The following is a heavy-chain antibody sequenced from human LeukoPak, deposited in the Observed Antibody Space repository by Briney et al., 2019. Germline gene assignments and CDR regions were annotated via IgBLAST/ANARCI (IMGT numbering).Heavy chain of an antibody. Sequence: PSETLSLTCTVSGGSISTGGYYWSWIRQHPEKGLEWIGEINHSGSTNYNPSLKSRVTISVDTSKNQFSLKLSSVTAADPAVYYCARGYNWFDPWGQGTLVTVSS. CDR3: ARGYNWFDP. CDR2: INHSGST. CDR1: GGSISTGGYY. J-gene: IGHJ5*02. V-gene: IGHV4-61*08.